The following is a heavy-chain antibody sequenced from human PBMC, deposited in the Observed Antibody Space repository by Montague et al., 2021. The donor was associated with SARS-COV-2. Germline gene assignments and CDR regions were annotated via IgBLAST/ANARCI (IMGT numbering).Heavy chain of an antibody. CDR3: ARLWDTVYHYYGMDV. CDR1: GGSISSSSYY. Sequence: SETLSLTCAVSGGSISSSSYYWGWMRKPPGKGREGIGSIHYSGSTYYNPSLKSRVSISVDTSKNQFSLKLSSVTAADTGVYYCARLWDTVYHYYGMDVWGQGTTVTVSS. V-gene: IGHV4-39*01. J-gene: IGHJ6*02. CDR2: IHYSGST. D-gene: IGHD1-26*01.